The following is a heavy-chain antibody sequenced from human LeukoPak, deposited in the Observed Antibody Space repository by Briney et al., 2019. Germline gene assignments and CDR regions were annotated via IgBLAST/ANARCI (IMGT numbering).Heavy chain of an antibody. D-gene: IGHD3-3*01. Sequence: GASVKVSCTASGYTFTSYAMNWVRQAPGQGLEWMGWINTNTGNPTYAQGFTGRFVFSLDTSVSTAYLQISSLKAEDTAVYYCARDGRTFYDFLNWFDPWGQGTLVTVSS. CDR1: GYTFTSYA. V-gene: IGHV7-4-1*02. CDR3: ARDGRTFYDFLNWFDP. J-gene: IGHJ5*02. CDR2: INTNTGNP.